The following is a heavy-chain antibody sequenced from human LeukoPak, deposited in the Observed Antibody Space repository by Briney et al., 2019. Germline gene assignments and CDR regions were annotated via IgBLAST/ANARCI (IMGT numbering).Heavy chain of an antibody. J-gene: IGHJ3*01. CDR2: ISYIGST. V-gene: IGHV4-59*11. Sequence: SETLSLTCTVSGGSFTTHYWSWIRQPPGKGREWLGYISYIGSTNYNPSLKSRVTLSIDTSKNEVSLMLTSVTAADTAVYYCASDSISMNAFDAWGQGTMVTVSS. CDR1: GGSFTTHY. D-gene: IGHD3-22*01. CDR3: ASDSISMNAFDA.